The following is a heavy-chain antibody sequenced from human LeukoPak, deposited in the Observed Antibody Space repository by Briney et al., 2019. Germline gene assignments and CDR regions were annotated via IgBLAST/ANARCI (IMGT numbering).Heavy chain of an antibody. J-gene: IGHJ3*02. CDR2: IYYIGST. Sequence: MPSETLSLTCTVSGGSISDYSCSWLRQPPGKGLEWIGAIYYIGSTKYNPSLKSRVTISVDTSKNQFSLKLSSVTAADTAVYYCARGSKNYYYDNSERFDIWGQGTMVTVSS. V-gene: IGHV4-59*01. CDR3: ARGSKNYYYDNSERFDI. D-gene: IGHD3-22*01. CDR1: GGSISDYS.